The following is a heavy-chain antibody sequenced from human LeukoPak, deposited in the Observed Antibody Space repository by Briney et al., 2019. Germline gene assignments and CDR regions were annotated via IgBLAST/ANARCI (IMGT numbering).Heavy chain of an antibody. Sequence: SETLSLTCTVSGGSISSYYWSWIRQPAGKGLEWIGRIYTSGSTNYNPSLKSRVTMSVDTSKNQFSLKLSSVTAADTAVYYCARVGDYDSSGYYAGLSLPFDGYFGLWGRGTLVTVSS. J-gene: IGHJ2*01. CDR2: IYTSGST. V-gene: IGHV4-4*07. CDR1: GGSISSYY. D-gene: IGHD3-22*01. CDR3: ARVGDYDSSGYYAGLSLPFDGYFGL.